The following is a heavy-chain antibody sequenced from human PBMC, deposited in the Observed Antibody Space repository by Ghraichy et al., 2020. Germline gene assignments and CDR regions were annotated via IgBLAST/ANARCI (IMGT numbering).Heavy chain of an antibody. CDR2: IKQDGSEK. CDR1: GFTFSNYW. J-gene: IGHJ6*02. V-gene: IGHV3-7*01. Sequence: LSLTCAASGFTFSNYWMHWVRQAPGKGLEWVANIKQDGSEKYYVDSVKGRFTIFRDNAKNSLYLQMNSLRAEDTGVYYCTRAIDVWGQGTTVTVSS. CDR3: TRAIDV.